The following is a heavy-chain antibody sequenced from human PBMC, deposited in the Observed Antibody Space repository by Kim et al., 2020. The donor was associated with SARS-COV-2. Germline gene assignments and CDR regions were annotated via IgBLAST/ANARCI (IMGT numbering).Heavy chain of an antibody. CDR3: ARGPIGTGSGYAP. CDR2: INHSGST. D-gene: IGHD5-12*01. CDR1: GGSFSGYY. Sequence: SETLSLTCAVYGGSFSGYYWSWIRQPPGKGLEWIGEINHSGSTNYNPSLKSRVTISVDTSKNQFSLKLSSVTAADTAVYYCARGPIGTGSGYAPWGQGTPVTVSS. J-gene: IGHJ5*02. V-gene: IGHV4-34*01.